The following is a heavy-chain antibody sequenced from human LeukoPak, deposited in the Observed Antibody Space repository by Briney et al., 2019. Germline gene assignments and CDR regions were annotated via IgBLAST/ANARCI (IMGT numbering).Heavy chain of an antibody. J-gene: IGHJ5*02. CDR3: APRETTLNWFDP. CDR1: GGSISSSSYY. D-gene: IGHD4-17*01. V-gene: IGHV4-39*07. Sequence: SETLSLTCTVSGGSISSSSYYWGWIRQPPGKGLEWIGSIYYSGSTYYNPSLKSRVTISVDTSKNQFSLKLSSVTAADTAVYYCAPRETTLNWFDPWGQGTLVTVSS. CDR2: IYYSGST.